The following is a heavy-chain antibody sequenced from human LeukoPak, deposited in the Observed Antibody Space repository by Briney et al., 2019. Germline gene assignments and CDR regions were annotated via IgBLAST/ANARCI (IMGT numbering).Heavy chain of an antibody. J-gene: IGHJ3*01. CDR3: ARGTTFDF. Sequence: GVSLQCSCKTSGYPFTTYWITWVRLMPGKGLEWMGRIDPSDSYASYSPSFQGHVTISADRSISTAYLQWSSLKASDTAMYYCARGTTFDFWGQGTMVTASS. CDR2: IDPSDSYA. D-gene: IGHD3/OR15-3a*01. V-gene: IGHV5-10-1*01. CDR1: GYPFTTYW.